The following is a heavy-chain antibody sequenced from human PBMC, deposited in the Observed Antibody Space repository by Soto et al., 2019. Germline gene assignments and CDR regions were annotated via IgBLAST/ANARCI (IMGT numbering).Heavy chain of an antibody. D-gene: IGHD3-3*01. CDR2: IIPIFGTA. CDR1: GGTFSSYA. CDR3: AREVYDFWSGYYITGRKYYFDY. J-gene: IGHJ4*02. V-gene: IGHV1-69*13. Sequence: ASVKVSCKASGGTFSSYAISWVRQAPGQGLEWMGGIIPIFGTANYAQKFQGRVTITADESTSTVYMELSSLRSEDTAVYYCAREVYDFWSGYYITGRKYYFDYWGQGTLVTVSS.